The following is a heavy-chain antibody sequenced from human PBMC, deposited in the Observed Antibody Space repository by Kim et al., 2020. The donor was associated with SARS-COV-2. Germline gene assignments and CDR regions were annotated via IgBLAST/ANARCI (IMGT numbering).Heavy chain of an antibody. Sequence: ASVKVSCKASGYTFTSYGISWVRQAPGQGLEWMGWISAYNGNTNYAQKLQGRVTMTTDTSTSTAYMELRSLRSDDTAVYYCARWIAVAGTYYYYYGMDVWGQGTTVTVSS. CDR2: ISAYNGNT. CDR3: ARWIAVAGTYYYYYGMDV. CDR1: GYTFTSYG. J-gene: IGHJ6*02. V-gene: IGHV1-18*04. D-gene: IGHD6-19*01.